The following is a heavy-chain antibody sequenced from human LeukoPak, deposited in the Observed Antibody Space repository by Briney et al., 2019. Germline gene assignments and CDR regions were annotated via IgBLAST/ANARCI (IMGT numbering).Heavy chain of an antibody. Sequence: SETLSLTCSVSGGSISTYYWSWIRQPPGKGLEWIGYIYETGHTSYGLSLRSRVSMSVDTLKNQFSLRVSFLTAADTAVYYCARHPFGSARFDPWGQGILVIVSS. V-gene: IGHV4-59*08. CDR1: GGSISTYY. CDR3: ARHPFGSARFDP. D-gene: IGHD3-10*01. CDR2: IYETGHT. J-gene: IGHJ5*02.